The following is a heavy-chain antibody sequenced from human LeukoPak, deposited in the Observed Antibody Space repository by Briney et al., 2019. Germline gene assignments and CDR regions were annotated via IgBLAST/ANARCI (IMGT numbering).Heavy chain of an antibody. CDR2: ISSSSSYI. V-gene: IGHV3-21*01. J-gene: IGHJ4*02. CDR3: ARERTGMVRGVRVDY. CDR1: GLTFSSYS. D-gene: IGHD3-10*01. Sequence: PGGSLRLSCAASGLTFSSYSMNWVRQAPGKGLEWVSSISSSSSYIYYADSVKGRFTISRDNAKNSLYLQMNSLRAEDTAVYYCARERTGMVRGVRVDYWGQGTLVTVSS.